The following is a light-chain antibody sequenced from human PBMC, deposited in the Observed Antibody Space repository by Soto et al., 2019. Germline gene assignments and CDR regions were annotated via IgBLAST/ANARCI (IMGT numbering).Light chain of an antibody. V-gene: IGLV1-40*01. CDR2: GNS. Sequence: QSVLTQPPSVSGAPGQRVTISCTGSSSNIGAGYDVHWYQQLPGTAPKLLIYGNSNRPSGVPDRFSGSKSGTSASLAITGLQEEDEADYYYPSYGSSLSVVVGGGTTLTVL. J-gene: IGLJ2*01. CDR3: PSYGSSLSVV. CDR1: SSNIGAGYD.